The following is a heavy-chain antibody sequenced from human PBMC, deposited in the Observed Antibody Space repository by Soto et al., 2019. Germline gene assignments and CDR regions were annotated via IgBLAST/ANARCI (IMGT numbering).Heavy chain of an antibody. V-gene: IGHV3-21*01. CDR1: GFTFSSYS. CDR3: ARDRDRYCSGTRCYARSFDS. D-gene: IGHD2-2*01. J-gene: IGHJ4*02. Sequence: EVQLVESGGGLVKPGGSLRLSCAASGFTFSSYSMNWVRQAPGKGLEWVSSISSSSSYIYYADSAKDRFTISRDNANNSLYLQMNRVRAEDRAVYYCARDRDRYCSGTRCYARSFDSWRQGTLVTVSS. CDR2: ISSSSSYI.